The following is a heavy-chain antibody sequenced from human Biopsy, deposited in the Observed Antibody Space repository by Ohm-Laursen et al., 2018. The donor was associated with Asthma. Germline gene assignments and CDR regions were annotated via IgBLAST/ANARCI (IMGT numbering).Heavy chain of an antibody. CDR1: GFTFHNYI. D-gene: IGHD3-3*01. CDR3: ARDVMEWYLPAFDF. V-gene: IGHV3-30-3*01. J-gene: IGHJ4*02. CDR2: GGSYYDGGLK. Sequence: SLRLSCTASGFTFHNYIMHWVRQAPGKGLEWVAVGGSYYDGGLKYYADSVNGRFTVSRDDSKNTLYLQMNSLRPDDTAVYYCARDVMEWYLPAFDFWGQGTLVTVSS.